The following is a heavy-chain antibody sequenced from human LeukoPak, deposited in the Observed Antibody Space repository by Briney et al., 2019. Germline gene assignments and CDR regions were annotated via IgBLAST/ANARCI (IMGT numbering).Heavy chain of an antibody. CDR2: IYYSGST. V-gene: IGHV4-59*01. Sequence: SETLSLTCTVSGGSISSYYWSWIRQPPGKGLEWIGYIYYSGSTNYNPFLKSRVTISIDTSKNQFSLNLSTVTAADTAVYYCARGYRYGYHYFDYWGQGTLVTVSS. J-gene: IGHJ4*02. D-gene: IGHD5-18*01. CDR1: GGSISSYY. CDR3: ARGYRYGYHYFDY.